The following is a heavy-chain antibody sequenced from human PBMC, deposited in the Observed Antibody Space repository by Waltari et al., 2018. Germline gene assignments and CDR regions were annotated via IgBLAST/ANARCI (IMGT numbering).Heavy chain of an antibody. CDR2: INPNSGGT. CDR1: GYTFTGYY. V-gene: IGHV1-2*04. Sequence: QVQLVQSGAEVKKPGASVKVSCKASGYTFTGYYMHWVRQAPGQGLEWMGWINPNSGGTNYAQKFQGWVTMTRDTSISTAYMELSRLRSDDTAVYYCARGGVVVPAAINWFDPWGQGTLVTVSS. J-gene: IGHJ5*02. CDR3: ARGGVVVPAAINWFDP. D-gene: IGHD2-2*01.